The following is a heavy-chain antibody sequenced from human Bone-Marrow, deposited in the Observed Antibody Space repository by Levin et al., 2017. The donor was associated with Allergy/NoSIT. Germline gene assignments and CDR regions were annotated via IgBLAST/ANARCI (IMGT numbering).Heavy chain of an antibody. CDR2: INAGNGNT. D-gene: IGHD4-17*01. CDR1: GYTFTNYA. J-gene: IGHJ4*02. V-gene: IGHV1-3*01. CDR3: ARVTVTTSYDY. Sequence: ASVKVSCKASGYTFTNYAMHWMRQAPGQGLEWLGWINAGNGNTKYSERFQGRVTITRDTSATTAYMELSSLRSEDTAVYFCARVTVTTSYDYWGQGTLVTVSS.